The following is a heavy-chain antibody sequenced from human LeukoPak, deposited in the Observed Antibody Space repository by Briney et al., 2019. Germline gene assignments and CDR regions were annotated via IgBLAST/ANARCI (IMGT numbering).Heavy chain of an antibody. J-gene: IGHJ5*02. CDR3: ARGPVVVTADWFDP. CDR1: GGSFSGYY. CDR2: INHSGST. Sequence: SETLSLTCAVYGGSFSGYYWSWIRQPPGKGLEWIGEINHSGSTNYNSSLKSRVTISVDTSKNQFSLKLSSVTAADTAVYYCARGPVVVTADWFDPWGQGTLVTVSS. V-gene: IGHV4-34*01. D-gene: IGHD2-21*02.